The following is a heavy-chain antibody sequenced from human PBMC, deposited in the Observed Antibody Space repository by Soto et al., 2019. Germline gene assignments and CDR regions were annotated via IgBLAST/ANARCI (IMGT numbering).Heavy chain of an antibody. D-gene: IGHD4-17*01. Sequence: EVQLLESGGGFVQPGGSLRLSCAASGFTFSSYAMSWVRQAPGKGLEWVSAISGSGGSTYYADSVKGRFTISRDNSKNTLSLQMNSLRSEDTAVYYCAKDYGDFYWYFDLWGRGTLVTVSS. CDR1: GFTFSSYA. V-gene: IGHV3-23*01. J-gene: IGHJ2*01. CDR2: ISGSGGST. CDR3: AKDYGDFYWYFDL.